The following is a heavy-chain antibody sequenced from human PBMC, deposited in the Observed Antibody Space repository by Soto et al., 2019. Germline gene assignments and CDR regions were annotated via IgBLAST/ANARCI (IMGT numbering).Heavy chain of an antibody. CDR1: GGSFKSGSYS. J-gene: IGHJ6*01. CDR2: VYHTGRT. D-gene: IGHD1-20*01. Sequence: SETLSLTCTVSGGSFKSGSYSWSWIRQPPGKGLEWIGNVYHTGRTSYNPSLKSRVSISMDTSTNQFSLNLDSVTAADTAVYFCERYFAFYNSRGQGTLVTIFS. CDR3: ERYFAFYNS. V-gene: IGHV4-61*01.